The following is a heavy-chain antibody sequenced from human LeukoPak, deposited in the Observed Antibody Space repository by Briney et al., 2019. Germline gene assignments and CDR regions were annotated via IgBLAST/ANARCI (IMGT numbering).Heavy chain of an antibody. CDR3: ARDGDYGGNSFIFDY. V-gene: IGHV4-30-4*01. Sequence: KASETLSLTCTVSGGSISSGDYYWSWIRQPPGKGLEWIGYIYYSGSTYYNPSLKSRVTISVDTSKNQFSLKLSSVTAADTAVYYCARDGDYGGNSFIFDYWGQGTLVTVSS. CDR2: IYYSGST. CDR1: GGSISSGDYY. J-gene: IGHJ4*02. D-gene: IGHD4-23*01.